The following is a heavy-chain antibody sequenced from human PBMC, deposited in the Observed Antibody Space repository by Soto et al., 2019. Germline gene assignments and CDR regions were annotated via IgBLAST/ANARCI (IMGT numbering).Heavy chain of an antibody. CDR1: GFTFSSHW. D-gene: IGHD2-8*01. CDR3: ARGMNQRYAVDY. CDR2: IYSDGSST. Sequence: EVQLVESGGGLVQPGESLRLSCAASGFTFSSHWMHWVRQAPGKGLVWVSRIYSDGSSTNYADSVKGRFTISRDNAKNTLYLQMNSLRAEDTAVYYCARGMNQRYAVDYWGQGTLVTVSS. V-gene: IGHV3-74*01. J-gene: IGHJ4*02.